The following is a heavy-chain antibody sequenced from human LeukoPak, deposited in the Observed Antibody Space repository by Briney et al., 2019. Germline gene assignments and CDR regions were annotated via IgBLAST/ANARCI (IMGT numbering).Heavy chain of an antibody. Sequence: PGGSLRLSCAASGFTFSSYEMNWVRQAPGKGLEWVSYISSSGSNILNADSVKGRFTISRDNAKSSLYLQMNSLRAEDTAVYYFARDPWGYYYDTNGYSYFDLWGRGTLVTVSS. CDR1: GFTFSSYE. CDR3: ARDPWGYYYDTNGYSYFDL. D-gene: IGHD3-22*01. CDR2: ISSSGSNI. V-gene: IGHV3-48*03. J-gene: IGHJ2*01.